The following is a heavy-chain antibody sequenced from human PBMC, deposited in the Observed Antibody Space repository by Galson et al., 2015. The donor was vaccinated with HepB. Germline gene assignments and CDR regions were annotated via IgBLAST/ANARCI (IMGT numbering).Heavy chain of an antibody. CDR3: ARARYNISPPDC. CDR2: ISVYNGNT. D-gene: IGHD3-10*01. V-gene: IGHV1-18*01. J-gene: IGHJ4*02. Sequence: SVKVSCKASGYSFSNYGFSWVRQAPGQGLEWMGWISVYNGNTNYAQNFQGRVTMTTDTSTSTAYMELRGLTSDDTAVYYCARARYNISPPDCWGQGTLVTVSS. CDR1: GYSFSNYG.